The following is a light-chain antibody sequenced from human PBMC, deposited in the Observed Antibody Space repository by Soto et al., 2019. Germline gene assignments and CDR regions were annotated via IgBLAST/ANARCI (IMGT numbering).Light chain of an antibody. CDR2: EPS. J-gene: IGKJ1*01. CDR3: QQRSNWPPWT. CDR1: QGFTGS. Sequence: EIVLTQSPATLSLSPGERATLSCRASQGFTGSLAWYQKKPGQPPSLLFYEPSNRATGIPARFSGSGSGTDFTLTISSLEPEDFAVYYCQQRSNWPPWTFGQGTKVEIK. V-gene: IGKV3-11*01.